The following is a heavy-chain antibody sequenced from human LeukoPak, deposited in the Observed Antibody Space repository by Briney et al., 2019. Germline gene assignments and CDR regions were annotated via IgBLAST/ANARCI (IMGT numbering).Heavy chain of an antibody. D-gene: IGHD3-3*01. CDR2: ISYDGSNK. CDR3: ARQGVTTFGVGTLAYYMDV. Sequence: GGSLRLSCAASGFTFSSYVMHWVRQAPGKGLEWVAVISYDGSNKYYADSVKGRFTISRDNSKNTLYLQMSSLRAEDTAAYYCARQGVTTFGVGTLAYYMDVWGKGTTVTVSS. J-gene: IGHJ6*03. CDR1: GFTFSSYV. V-gene: IGHV3-30-3*01.